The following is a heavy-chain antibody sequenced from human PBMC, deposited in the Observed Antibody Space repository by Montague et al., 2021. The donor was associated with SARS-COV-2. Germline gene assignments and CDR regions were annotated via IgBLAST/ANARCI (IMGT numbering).Heavy chain of an antibody. CDR3: ATELPGYYDDSGYYSAFDH. Sequence: SLRLSCAASGFTSSAFWMTWVRQAPGKGLEWVANMKQDGSQKYYLESVKGRFTISRDNAQNSLHLQMNSLRLEDTAVYYCATELPGYYDDSGYYSAFDHWGQGTLVSVSS. J-gene: IGHJ4*02. V-gene: IGHV3-7*05. CDR1: GFTSSAFW. D-gene: IGHD3-22*01. CDR2: MKQDGSQK.